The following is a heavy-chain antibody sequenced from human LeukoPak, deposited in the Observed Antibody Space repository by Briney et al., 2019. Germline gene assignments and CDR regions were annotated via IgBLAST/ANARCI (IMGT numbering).Heavy chain of an antibody. CDR2: ISAYNGNT. V-gene: IGHV1-18*01. D-gene: IGHD6-6*01. J-gene: IGHJ6*03. CDR1: GYIFTSYV. Sequence: ASVKVSCKASGYIFTSYVISWVRQAPGQGLEWMGWISAYNGNTDYAQKFQGRVTMTTDTSTSTAYMELRSLRSDDTAVYYCANSSISYSSSVYYYYYMDVWGKGTTVTVSS. CDR3: ANSSISYSSSVYYYYYMDV.